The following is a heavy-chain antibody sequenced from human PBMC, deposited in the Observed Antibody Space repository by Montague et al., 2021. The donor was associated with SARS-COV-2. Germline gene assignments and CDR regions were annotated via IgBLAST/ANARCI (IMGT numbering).Heavy chain of an antibody. V-gene: IGHV4-59*01. Sequence: SETLSLTCTVSNGSINNYYWSWVRQPPGKRLEWIGYIYYRGSTNYNYSLESRVTMSIDTSKYQFSLKLRSVTAADTAVYFCAREGLHKGFDPWGQGTLVIVSS. CDR3: AREGLHKGFDP. CDR2: IYYRGST. CDR1: NGSINNYY. J-gene: IGHJ5*02.